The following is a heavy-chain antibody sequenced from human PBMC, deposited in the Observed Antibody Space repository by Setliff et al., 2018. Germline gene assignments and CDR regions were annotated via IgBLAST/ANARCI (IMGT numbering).Heavy chain of an antibody. CDR1: GGSISSSSYY. Sequence: SETLSLTCTVSGGSISSSSYYWGWIRQPPGKGLEWIGSIYYSGSTYYNPSLKSRVTISVDTSKNQFSLKLSSVTAADTAVYYCARRETYYNFWSGYYTYWGQGTLVTVSS. CDR3: ARRETYYNFWSGYYTY. CDR2: IYYSGST. V-gene: IGHV4-39*07. J-gene: IGHJ4*02. D-gene: IGHD3-3*01.